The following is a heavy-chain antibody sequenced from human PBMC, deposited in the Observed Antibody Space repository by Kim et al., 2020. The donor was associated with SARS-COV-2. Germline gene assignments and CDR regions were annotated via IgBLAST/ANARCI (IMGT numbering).Heavy chain of an antibody. CDR3: VRGADHGVRTYLYDP. V-gene: IGHV3-7*03. D-gene: IGHD2-8*01. J-gene: IGHJ5*02. CDR2: IKQGGSAV. Sequence: GGSLRLSCAASGFTFSRHGMPWVRQAPGKRLEWVAIIKQGGSAVDYVASVKGRFIISRDNAKNLVFLQMNNLRAEDTALYYCVRGADHGVRTYLYDPWQGGPLVTVSA. CDR1: GFTFSRHG.